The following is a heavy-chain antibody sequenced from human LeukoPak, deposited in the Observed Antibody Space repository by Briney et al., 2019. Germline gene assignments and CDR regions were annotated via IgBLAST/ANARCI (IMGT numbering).Heavy chain of an antibody. D-gene: IGHD6-13*01. J-gene: IGHJ4*02. CDR1: GGSVSSGSYY. CDR2: IYYSGST. V-gene: IGHV4-61*01. Sequence: SETLSLTCTVSGGSVSSGSYYWSWIRQPPGKGLEWIGYIYYSGSTNYNPSLKSRVTISVDTSKNQFSLKLNSVTAADTAVYYCAGLRPPYNSSQNWGQGTLVTVSS. CDR3: AGLRPPYNSSQN.